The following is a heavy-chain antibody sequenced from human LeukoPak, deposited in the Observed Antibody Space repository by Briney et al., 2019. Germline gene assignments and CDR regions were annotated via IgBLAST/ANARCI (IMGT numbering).Heavy chain of an antibody. V-gene: IGHV3-23*01. D-gene: IGHD4-17*01. CDR1: GFTFSSYA. CDR2: ISGSGGST. J-gene: IGHJ4*02. Sequence: GGSLRLSCAASGFTFSSYAMSWVRQAPGKGLEWAAAISGSGGSTYYADSVKGRFTISRDNSKNTLYLQMNSLRAEDTAVYYCAKDVAGGDYTFDYWGQGTLVTVSS. CDR3: AKDVAGGDYTFDY.